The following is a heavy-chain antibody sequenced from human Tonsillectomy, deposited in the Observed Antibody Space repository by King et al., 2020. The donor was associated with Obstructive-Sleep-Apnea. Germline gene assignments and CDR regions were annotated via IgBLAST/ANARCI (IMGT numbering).Heavy chain of an antibody. CDR3: AKDIRADYYDSSGPPGAFDI. J-gene: IGHJ3*02. CDR2: ISWDSGSI. CDR1: GFTFDDYS. V-gene: IGHV3-9*01. D-gene: IGHD3-22*01. Sequence: VQLVESGGGLVQPGRSLRLSCAASGFTFDDYSMHLVRQAPGEGLEWVSGISWDSGSIGFADSVKGRFTISRENAKNSLYLQMNRSRAEDTALYYCAKDIRADYYDSSGPPGAFDIWGQGTMVTVSS.